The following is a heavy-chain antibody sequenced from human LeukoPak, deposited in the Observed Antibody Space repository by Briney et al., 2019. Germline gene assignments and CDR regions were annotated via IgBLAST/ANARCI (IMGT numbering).Heavy chain of an antibody. CDR3: AKVSFDGGVIPYFDS. Sequence: PGGSLRLSCAASGFSFTKYAMSWVRQAPGKGLEWVSGMSSSGDSTDYADSVKGRFTISGDNSKNTLYLQMDSLRVEDTAVFYCAKVSFDGGVIPYFDSWGQGTVVTVSS. V-gene: IGHV3-23*01. D-gene: IGHD3-16*02. J-gene: IGHJ4*02. CDR1: GFSFTKYA. CDR2: MSSSGDST.